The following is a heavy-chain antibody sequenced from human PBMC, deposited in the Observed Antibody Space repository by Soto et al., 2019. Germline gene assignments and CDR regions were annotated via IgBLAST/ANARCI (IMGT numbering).Heavy chain of an antibody. V-gene: IGHV1-18*01. J-gene: IGHJ4*02. CDR3: ARVRALAAPFDY. D-gene: IGHD6-6*01. Sequence: ASVKVSCKASGYTFTSYGISWVRQAPGQGLEWMGWISAYNGNTNYAQKLQGRVTMTIDTSTSTAYMELRGLRSDDTAVYYCARVRALAAPFDYWGQGTLVTVSS. CDR2: ISAYNGNT. CDR1: GYTFTSYG.